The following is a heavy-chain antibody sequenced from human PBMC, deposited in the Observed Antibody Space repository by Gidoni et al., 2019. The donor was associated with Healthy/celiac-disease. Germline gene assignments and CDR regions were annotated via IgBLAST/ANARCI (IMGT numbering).Heavy chain of an antibody. CDR3: ARGQYDFWSGYTHYYYYYGMDV. Sequence: QVQLVQSGAEVKKPGASVKVSCKAAGYTFTSYDINWVRQATGQGLEWMGWMNPNSGNTGYAQKFQGRVTMTRNTSISTAYMELSSLRSEDTAVYYCARGQYDFWSGYTHYYYYYGMDVWGQGTTVTVSS. V-gene: IGHV1-8*01. CDR1: GYTFTSYD. CDR2: MNPNSGNT. D-gene: IGHD3-3*01. J-gene: IGHJ6*02.